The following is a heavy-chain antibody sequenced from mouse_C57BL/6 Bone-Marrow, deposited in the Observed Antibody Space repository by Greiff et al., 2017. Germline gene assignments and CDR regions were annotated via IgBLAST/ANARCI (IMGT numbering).Heavy chain of an antibody. CDR3: AREGRPVSRDYAMDY. CDR2: IDPNSGGT. Sequence: QVQLQQPGAELVKPGASVKLSCKASGYTFTSYWMHWVKQRPGRGLEWIRRIDPNSGGTKYNEKFKSKATLTVDKPSSTAYMQLSSLTSEDSAVYYCAREGRPVSRDYAMDYWGQGTSVTVSS. CDR1: GYTFTSYW. J-gene: IGHJ4*01. D-gene: IGHD3-3*01. V-gene: IGHV1-72*01.